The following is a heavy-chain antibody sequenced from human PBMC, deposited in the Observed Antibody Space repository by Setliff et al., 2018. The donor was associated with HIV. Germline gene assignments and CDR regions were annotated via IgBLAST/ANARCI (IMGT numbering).Heavy chain of an antibody. CDR2: IYYTGTT. Sequence: SETLSLTCTVSGVSGGSISSHYWNWIRQPPGKGLEWIGYIYYTGTTKNNPSLKSRVTMSIDTSKNQFSLKLSSVTAADTAVYYCARGLWFGGSYWFDPGGQGTLVTVSS. V-gene: IGHV4-59*11. J-gene: IGHJ5*02. D-gene: IGHD3-10*01. CDR3: ARGLWFGGSYWFDP. CDR1: GGSISSHY.